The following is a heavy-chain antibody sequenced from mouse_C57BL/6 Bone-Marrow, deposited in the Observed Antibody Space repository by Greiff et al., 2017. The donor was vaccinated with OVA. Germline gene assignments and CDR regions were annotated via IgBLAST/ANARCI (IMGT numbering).Heavy chain of an antibody. CDR1: GIDFSRYW. Sequence: EVKVIESGGGLVQPGGSLKLSCAASGIDFSRYWMSWVRRAPGKGLEWIGEINPDSSTINYAPSLKDKFIISRDNAKNTLYLQMSKVRSEDTALYYCARPLYDYDEDYYAMDYWGQGTSVTVSS. V-gene: IGHV4-1*01. J-gene: IGHJ4*01. D-gene: IGHD2-4*01. CDR3: ARPLYDYDEDYYAMDY. CDR2: INPDSSTI.